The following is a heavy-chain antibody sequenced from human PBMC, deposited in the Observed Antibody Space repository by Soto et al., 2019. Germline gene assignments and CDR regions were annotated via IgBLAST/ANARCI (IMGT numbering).Heavy chain of an antibody. D-gene: IGHD3-10*01. Sequence: EVQLVESGGGLIQPGGSLRLSCAVSGFTVSNNYMSWVRQAPGKGLEGVSVIYSGGYTAYGDSVKGRFTISRDNSKNTRYLQRESLGAADTGVYFGGTDRGGGGYGGQGTLVTVSS. CDR1: GFTVSNNY. CDR3: GTDRGGGGY. CDR2: IYSGGYT. V-gene: IGHV3-53*01. J-gene: IGHJ4*02.